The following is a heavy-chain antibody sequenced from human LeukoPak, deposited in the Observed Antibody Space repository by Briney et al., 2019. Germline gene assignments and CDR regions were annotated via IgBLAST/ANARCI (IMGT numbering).Heavy chain of an antibody. J-gene: IGHJ3*02. CDR2: IIPIFGTA. CDR1: GYTFASYG. CDR3: ARDRYGYSGYDGGSPAFDI. Sequence: SVKVSCKASGYTFASYGISWVRQAPGQGLEWMGGIIPIFGTANYAQKFQGRVTITADESTSTAYMELSSLRSEDTAVYYCARDRYGYSGYDGGSPAFDIWGQGTMVTVSS. D-gene: IGHD5-12*01. V-gene: IGHV1-69*13.